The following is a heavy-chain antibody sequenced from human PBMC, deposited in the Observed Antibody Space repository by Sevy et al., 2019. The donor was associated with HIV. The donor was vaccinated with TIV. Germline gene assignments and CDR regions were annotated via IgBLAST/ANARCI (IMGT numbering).Heavy chain of an antibody. CDR2: IFSSGRT. CDR3: AREKARGASGSYYSHYYYYMDV. J-gene: IGHJ6*03. Sequence: SETLSLTCTVSGGSISSDTYYWSWIRQPAGKGLEWIGSIFSSGRTNYNPSLKRGFTISVDTSKIQFSLKLSFVTAADTAVYYCAREKARGASGSYYSHYYYYMDVWGKGTTVTVSS. CDR1: GGSISSDTYY. V-gene: IGHV4-61*02. D-gene: IGHD3-10*01.